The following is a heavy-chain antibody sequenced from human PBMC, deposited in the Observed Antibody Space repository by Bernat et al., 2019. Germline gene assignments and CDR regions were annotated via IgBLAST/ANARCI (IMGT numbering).Heavy chain of an antibody. J-gene: IGHJ3*02. CDR2: IWYDGSNK. V-gene: IGHV3-33*01. Sequence: QVQLVESGGGVVQPGRSLRLYCAASGFTFSSYGMHWVRQAPGKGLEWVAVIWYDGSNKYYADSVKGRFTISRDNSKNTLYLQMNSLRAEDTAVYYCARGGEQWLVLEIDAFDIWGQGTMVTVSS. CDR1: GFTFSSYG. D-gene: IGHD6-19*01. CDR3: ARGGEQWLVLEIDAFDI.